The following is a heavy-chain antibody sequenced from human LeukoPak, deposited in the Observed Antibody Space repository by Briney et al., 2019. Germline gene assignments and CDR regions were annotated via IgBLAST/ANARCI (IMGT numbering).Heavy chain of an antibody. J-gene: IGHJ5*02. D-gene: IGHD6-19*01. CDR3: TRKAVAGNGYNWFDP. Sequence: KSSETLSLTCTVSGGSISSYYWSWIRQPPGKGLEWIGYILYTGSTIYNPSLKSRVTMSVDTSKNQFSLKLTSVTAEDTAVYYCTRKAVAGNGYNWFDPWGQGTLVTVSS. CDR1: GGSISSYY. CDR2: ILYTGST. V-gene: IGHV4-59*08.